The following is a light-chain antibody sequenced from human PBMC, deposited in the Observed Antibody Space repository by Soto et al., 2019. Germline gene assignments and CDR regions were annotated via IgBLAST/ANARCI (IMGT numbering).Light chain of an antibody. CDR1: ESVSSNY. J-gene: IGKJ1*01. CDR3: QQYGTSPRT. Sequence: DIVLTQSPGTLSLSPGERATLSCRATESVSSNYLAWYQQKPGQAPRVLIYGASIRATGIPDRFSGSGSETDFTLTISRLEPEDFAVYYCQQYGTSPRTFGQGTKVEIK. V-gene: IGKV3-20*01. CDR2: GAS.